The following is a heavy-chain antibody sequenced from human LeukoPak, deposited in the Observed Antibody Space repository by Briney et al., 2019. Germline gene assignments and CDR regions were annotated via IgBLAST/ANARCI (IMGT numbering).Heavy chain of an antibody. D-gene: IGHD4-11*01. CDR3: ARDTVQNYYGMDV. CDR2: ISTSGSTI. J-gene: IGHJ6*02. CDR1: GFIFSTYE. Sequence: PGGSLRLSCAASGFIFSTYEMHWVRQAPGKGLEWVSYISTSGSTIYYADSVKGRFTISRDNAKNSLYLQMNSLRAEDTAVYYCARDTVQNYYGMDVWGQGTTVTVSS. V-gene: IGHV3-48*03.